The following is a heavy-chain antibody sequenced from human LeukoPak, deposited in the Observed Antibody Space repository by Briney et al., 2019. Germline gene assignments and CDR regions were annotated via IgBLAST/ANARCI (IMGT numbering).Heavy chain of an antibody. CDR1: GFTFSGSA. CDR3: PRPPRDIVASPAAMGALGYYYKDF. D-gene: IGHD2-2*01. V-gene: IGHV3-73*01. J-gene: IGHJ6*03. CDR2: IRSKANSYAT. Sequence: AGGSLRLSCAASGFTFSGSAMHWVREASGKGLEWVGRIRSKANSYATAYAASVKGSFTISRDDSKSTAYLQMNSLKTEDTAVYYCPRPPRDIVASPAAMGALGYYYKDFWGKGTTVTVSS.